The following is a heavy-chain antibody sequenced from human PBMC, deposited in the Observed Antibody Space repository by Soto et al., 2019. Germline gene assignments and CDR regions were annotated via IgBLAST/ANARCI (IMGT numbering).Heavy chain of an antibody. D-gene: IGHD6-19*01. Sequence: VQLVESGGGVVQPGRSLRLSCAASGFTFSDYAMHWVRQAPGKGLEWVAVVSHDGRNTHYADSVKGRFTISRDSSKSTVSLEMTSVRAEDTAVYSCAKGGRQWLVASDFNYWGQGALVTVSS. V-gene: IGHV3-30*18. CDR1: GFTFSDYA. J-gene: IGHJ4*02. CDR2: VSHDGRNT. CDR3: AKGGRQWLVASDFNY.